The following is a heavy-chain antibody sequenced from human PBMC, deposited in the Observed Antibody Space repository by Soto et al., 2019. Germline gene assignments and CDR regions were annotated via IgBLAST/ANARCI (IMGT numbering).Heavy chain of an antibody. J-gene: IGHJ3*02. CDR1: GFTFDDYA. CDR2: ISWNSGSI. D-gene: IGHD6-13*01. Sequence: EVQLVESGGGLVQPGRSLRLSCAASGFTFDDYAMHWVRQAPGKGLEWASGISWNSGSIGYADSVKGRFTISRDNAKNSLYLQMNSLRAEDTALYYCAKVMAAARADAFDIWGQGTMVTVSS. V-gene: IGHV3-9*01. CDR3: AKVMAAARADAFDI.